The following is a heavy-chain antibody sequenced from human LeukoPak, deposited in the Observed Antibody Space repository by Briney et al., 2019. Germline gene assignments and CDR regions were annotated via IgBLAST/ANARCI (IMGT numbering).Heavy chain of an antibody. D-gene: IGHD1-26*01. CDR2: TYYRGSS. CDR3: ASAGSYSVDY. V-gene: IGHV4-34*01. Sequence: SETLSLTCAVYGGSFSGYYWSWIRQPPGKGLEWIGSTYYRGSSYYNPSPKSRVTISVDTSKNQFSLKLSSVTAADTAVYYCASAGSYSVDYWGQGTLVTVSS. CDR1: GGSFSGYY. J-gene: IGHJ4*02.